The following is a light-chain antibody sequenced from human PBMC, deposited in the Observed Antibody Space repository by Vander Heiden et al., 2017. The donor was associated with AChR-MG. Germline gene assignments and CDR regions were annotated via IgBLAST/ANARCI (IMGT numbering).Light chain of an antibody. CDR2: DAS. V-gene: IGKV3-11*01. J-gene: IGKJ4*01. CDR3: QQRSNWPLT. CDR1: QSVSSY. Sequence: EIVLTQSTATLSLSPGERANLSCRASQSVSSYLAWYQQEPGQAPRLRIYDASNRATGIPARFSGSGSGTDFTLTISSLEPEDFAVYYCQQRSNWPLTFGGGTKVEIK.